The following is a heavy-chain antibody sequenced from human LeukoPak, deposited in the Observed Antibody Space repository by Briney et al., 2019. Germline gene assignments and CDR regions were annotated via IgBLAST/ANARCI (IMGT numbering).Heavy chain of an antibody. CDR2: IYHSGST. CDR1: GYSISSGYY. V-gene: IGHV4-38-2*02. J-gene: IGHJ4*02. D-gene: IGHD3-16*02. Sequence: TSSETLSLTCTVSGYSISSGYYWGWIRQPPGKGLEWIGSIYHSGSTYYNPSLKSRVTISVDTSKNQFSLKLSSVTAADTAVYYCARDVIRPDYWGQGTLVTVSS. CDR3: ARDVIRPDY.